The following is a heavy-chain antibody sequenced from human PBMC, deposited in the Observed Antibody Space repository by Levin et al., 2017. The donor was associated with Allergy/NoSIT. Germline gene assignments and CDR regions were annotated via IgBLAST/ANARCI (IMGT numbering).Heavy chain of an antibody. CDR3: AKETEVQRVGYWFDP. V-gene: IGHV3-23*01. Sequence: GGSLRLSCAASGFTFSSYAMNWVRQPPGKGLEWVSTISGSGGSTYYADSVKGRFTISRDNSKNTLFLQMNNLRAEDMAAYYCAKETEVQRVGYWFDPWGQGTLVTVSS. D-gene: IGHD1-1*01. CDR2: ISGSGGST. J-gene: IGHJ5*02. CDR1: GFTFSSYA.